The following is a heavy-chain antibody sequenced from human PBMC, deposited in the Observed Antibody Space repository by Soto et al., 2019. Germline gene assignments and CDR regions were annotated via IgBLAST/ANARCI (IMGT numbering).Heavy chain of an antibody. D-gene: IGHD3-22*01. Sequence: SGPTLVNPTQTPTLPCPFSGFSLSPSGMCVSWIRQPPGKALEWLARIVWDDDKYYSTSLKTRLTISKDTSKNQVVFTMTNLDFVDTATYYCARSTYYYDSSGYGFYYFDYWGQ. CDR2: IVWDDDK. CDR1: GFSLSPSGMC. J-gene: IGHJ4*02. CDR3: ARSTYYYDSSGYGFYYFDY. V-gene: IGHV2-70*11.